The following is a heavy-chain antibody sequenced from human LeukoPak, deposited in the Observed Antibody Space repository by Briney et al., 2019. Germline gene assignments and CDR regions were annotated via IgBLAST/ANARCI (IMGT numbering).Heavy chain of an antibody. V-gene: IGHV4-34*01. D-gene: IGHD3-16*02. CDR1: GGSLSGYY. Sequence: PSETLSLTCAVYGGSLSGYYWSWIRQPPGKGLEWIGEINHSGSTNYNPSLKSRVTISVDTSKNQFSLKLSSVTAADTAVYYCARGTSMITFGGVIVPFDYWGQGTLVTVSS. CDR2: INHSGST. J-gene: IGHJ4*02. CDR3: ARGTSMITFGGVIVPFDY.